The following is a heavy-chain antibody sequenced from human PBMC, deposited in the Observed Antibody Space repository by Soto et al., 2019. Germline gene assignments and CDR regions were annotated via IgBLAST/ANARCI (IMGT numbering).Heavy chain of an antibody. Sequence: SETLSLTCTVSGGSISSSSYYWGWIRQPPGKGLEWIGSIYYSGSTYYNPSLKSRVTISVDTSKNQFSLKLSSVTAADTAVYYCARRGSSWYYFDYWGQGTLVTVSS. V-gene: IGHV4-39*01. CDR3: ARRGSSWYYFDY. CDR2: IYYSGST. J-gene: IGHJ4*02. CDR1: GGSISSSSYY. D-gene: IGHD6-13*01.